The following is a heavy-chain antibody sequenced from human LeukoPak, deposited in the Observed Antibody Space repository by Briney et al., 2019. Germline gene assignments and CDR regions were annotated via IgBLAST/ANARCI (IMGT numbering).Heavy chain of an antibody. CDR1: GYTFTSSD. CDR2: INPKSGRT. Sequence: ASVKVSCKASGYTFTSSDINWVRQATGQGLEWMGWINPKSGRTVYAKKFQARISMTMNTSISTAYMEVSSLRFEDTAVYYCARGRSGLAAAGTYGYWGQGTLITVSS. CDR3: ARGRSGLAAAGTYGY. D-gene: IGHD6-13*01. V-gene: IGHV1-8*01. J-gene: IGHJ4*02.